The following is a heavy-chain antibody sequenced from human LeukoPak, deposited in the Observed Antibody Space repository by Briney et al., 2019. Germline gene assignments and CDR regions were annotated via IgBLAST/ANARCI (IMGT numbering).Heavy chain of an antibody. V-gene: IGHV3-30*04. CDR2: ISYDGSYK. J-gene: IGHJ4*02. D-gene: IGHD2-2*01. CDR1: GFTFSSYA. Sequence: PGRSLRLSCAASGFTFSSYAMHWVRQAPGKGLEWVAVISYDGSYKYYADSVKGRFTISRDNSKNTLYLQMNSLRAEDTAVYYCARDVGAYCSSTSCFTKDWGQGTLVTVSS. CDR3: ARDVGAYCSSTSCFTKD.